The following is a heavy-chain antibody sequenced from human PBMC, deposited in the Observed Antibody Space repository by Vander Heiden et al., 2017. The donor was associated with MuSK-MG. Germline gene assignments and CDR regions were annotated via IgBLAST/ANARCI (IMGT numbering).Heavy chain of an antibody. V-gene: IGHV3-33*01. Sequence: QVHLVESGGGVVQPGRSLRLSCAASGFTFSSYGMHWVRQAPGKGLEWVALIWYDGSNKYYEDSVKGRFTISRDNSRNTLYLQMNSLRAEDTAVYYCARDALVRYAASAGTEYFQHWGQGTLVTVSS. J-gene: IGHJ1*01. CDR2: IWYDGSNK. D-gene: IGHD6-13*01. CDR1: GFTFSSYG. CDR3: ARDALVRYAASAGTEYFQH.